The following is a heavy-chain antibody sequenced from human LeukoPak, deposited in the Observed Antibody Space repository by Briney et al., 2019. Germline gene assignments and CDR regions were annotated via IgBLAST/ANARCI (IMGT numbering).Heavy chain of an antibody. V-gene: IGHV1-69*13. CDR2: IIPIYGSP. CDR1: GGSFTFTSHA. CDR3: AGFFYDNSHDAFDL. J-gene: IGHJ3*01. Sequence: GASVKVSCKASGGSFTFTSHAITWVRQAPGQGLEWMAGIIPIYGSPSYAQRFQGRVTITSDESARTVYMELSSLRSEDTAVYYCAGFFYDNSHDAFDLWGHGTMVTVSS. D-gene: IGHD3-22*01.